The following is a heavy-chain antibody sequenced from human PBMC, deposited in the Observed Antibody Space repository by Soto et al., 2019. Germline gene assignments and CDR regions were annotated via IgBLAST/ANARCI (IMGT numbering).Heavy chain of an antibody. CDR2: IYYSGST. J-gene: IGHJ4*02. V-gene: IGHV4-39*01. D-gene: IGHD6-19*01. Sequence: PSETQCLTCTVSGGTISSYDWGWISKHPGKGLEWIGSIYYSGSTYYNPSLKSRVTISVDTSKNQFSLKLSSVTAADTAVYYCAISIPSSQWLVLLWGQGTLVTVSS. CDR3: AISIPSSQWLVLL. CDR1: GGTISSYD.